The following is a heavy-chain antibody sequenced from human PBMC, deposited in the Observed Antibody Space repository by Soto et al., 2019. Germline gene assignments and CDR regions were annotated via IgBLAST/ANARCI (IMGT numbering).Heavy chain of an antibody. D-gene: IGHD2-2*01. CDR2: LHGSGST. Sequence: PGGSLRLSCVAYGFTVSTNYLSWVRQVPGKGLEWVSVLHGSGSTSYADSVKGRFTISRDNARNTFYLQMNSLRVEDTAVYYWARKPPAAIQGWAYGMDVWGQGTTVTVSS. CDR3: ARKPPAAIQGWAYGMDV. V-gene: IGHV3-53*01. J-gene: IGHJ6*02. CDR1: GFTVSTNY.